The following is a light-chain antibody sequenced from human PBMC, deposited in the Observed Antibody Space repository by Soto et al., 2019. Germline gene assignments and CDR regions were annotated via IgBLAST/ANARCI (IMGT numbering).Light chain of an antibody. CDR2: EVS. CDR1: SSDVGGYNY. CDR3: SSYAGSKDV. J-gene: IGLJ1*01. Sequence: QSVLTQPPSASGSPGQSVTISCTGTSSDVGGYNYVSWYQQHPGKAPKLMIYEVSKRPSGVPDRFSGSKSGNTASLTVSGLQAEDEADYYCSSYAGSKDVFATGTKVTVL. V-gene: IGLV2-8*01.